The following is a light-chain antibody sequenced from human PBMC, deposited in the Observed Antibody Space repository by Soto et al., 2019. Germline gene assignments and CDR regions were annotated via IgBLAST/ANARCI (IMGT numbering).Light chain of an antibody. CDR3: QQYYSTTYS. J-gene: IGKJ2*01. V-gene: IGKV4-1*01. Sequence: DIVMTQSPASLAVSLGGRATINCKSSQTILYTSNNKKYLAWYQQKAGQPPKLLIYWASTRESGVPDRFSGSGSDTYFTLTISNLQPEEVAVYYCQQYYSTTYSFGQGTKLEIK. CDR2: WAS. CDR1: QTILYTSNNKKY.